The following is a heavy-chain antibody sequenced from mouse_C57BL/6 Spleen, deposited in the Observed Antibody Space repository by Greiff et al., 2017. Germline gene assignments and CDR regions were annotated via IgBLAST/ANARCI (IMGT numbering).Heavy chain of an antibody. CDR2: IYPGSGST. CDR3: ARVEGTYDYDAY. Sequence: QVQLQQPGAELVKPGASVKMSCKASGYTFTSYWITWVKQRPGQGLAWIGDIYPGSGSTNYNEKFKSKATLTVDTSSSTAYMQLSSLTSEDSAVYYCARVEGTYDYDAYWGQGTTLTVSS. V-gene: IGHV1-55*01. J-gene: IGHJ2*01. CDR1: GYTFTSYW. D-gene: IGHD2-4*01.